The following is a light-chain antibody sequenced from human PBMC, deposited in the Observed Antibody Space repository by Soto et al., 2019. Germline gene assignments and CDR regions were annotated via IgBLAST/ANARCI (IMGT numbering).Light chain of an antibody. Sequence: EIVLTQSPGTRSSSXGERATLSCRASQSASSSFVAWFKQKPGQAPRLLIYYISTRATGIPARFSGSGSGTDFTLTISRLQPEDFAVYYCHQYGYLGTFGQGTKLDI. J-gene: IGKJ1*01. CDR2: YIS. CDR3: HQYGYLGT. V-gene: IGKV3-20*01. CDR1: QSASSSF.